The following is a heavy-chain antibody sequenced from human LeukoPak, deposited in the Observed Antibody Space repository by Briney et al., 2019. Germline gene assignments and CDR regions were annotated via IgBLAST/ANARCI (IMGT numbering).Heavy chain of an antibody. J-gene: IGHJ4*02. CDR3: ARSGDSSSWYALDY. CDR2: ISAYNGNT. V-gene: IGHV1-18*01. Sequence: ASVKVSCKASGGTFSSYAISWVRQAPGQGLEWMGWISAYNGNTNYAQKLQGRVTMTTDTSTSTAYMELRSLRSDDTAVYYCARSGDSSSWYALDYWGQGTLVTVSS. D-gene: IGHD6-13*01. CDR1: GGTFSSYA.